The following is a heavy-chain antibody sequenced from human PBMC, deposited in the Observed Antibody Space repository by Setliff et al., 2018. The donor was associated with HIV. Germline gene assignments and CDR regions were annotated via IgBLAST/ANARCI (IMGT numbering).Heavy chain of an antibody. CDR1: GGSFSGYY. CDR3: ARGFTIFGVGFSADPTGNWFDP. J-gene: IGHJ5*02. Sequence: SETLSLTCAVYGGSFSGYYWSWIRQPPGRGLEWVGEVYHTGSTNYNPSLKSRVITSIDKSKNQFSLKIDSVTAADTAVYHCARGFTIFGVGFSADPTGNWFDPWGQGTLVTVSS. V-gene: IGHV4-34*01. CDR2: VYHTGST. D-gene: IGHD3-3*01.